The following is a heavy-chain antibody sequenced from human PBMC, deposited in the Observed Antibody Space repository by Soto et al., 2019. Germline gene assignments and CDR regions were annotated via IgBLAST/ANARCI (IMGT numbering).Heavy chain of an antibody. V-gene: IGHV2-5*02. D-gene: IGHD1-26*01. J-gene: IGHJ4*02. CDR1: GFSLTTDRVG. CDR2: IYWDDSK. Sequence: QITLKESGPTLVKPTQTLTLTCTFSGFSLTTDRVGVGWIRQPPGEALEWLAVIYWDDSKTYRPSLESRLTITKDTSKNQVARTMTNMDSLDTATYYCAHAYGGRSLYWGQGTRVTVSS. CDR3: AHAYGGRSLY.